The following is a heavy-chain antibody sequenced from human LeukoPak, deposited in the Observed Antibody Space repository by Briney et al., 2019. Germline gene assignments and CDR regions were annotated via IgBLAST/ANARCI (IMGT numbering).Heavy chain of an antibody. CDR3: AIDRPYFDY. Sequence: AGSLRLSCSASGCTFSSSARSWVRQAPGKGLEWVSAIDPSGDRTFYADSVKGRLTISRDNSKNTLYLQMNSLRAEDTAVYYCAIDRPYFDYWGQGNLVTVSS. CDR1: GCTFSSSA. J-gene: IGHJ4*02. V-gene: IGHV3-23*01. CDR2: IDPSGDRT.